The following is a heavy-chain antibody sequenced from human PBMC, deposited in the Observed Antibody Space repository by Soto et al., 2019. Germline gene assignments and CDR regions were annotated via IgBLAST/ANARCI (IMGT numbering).Heavy chain of an antibody. CDR2: VYNSGST. Sequence: SETLSLTCTVSGGSISSNYWTWIRQPPGKGLEWIGYVYNSGSTNYNPSLKSRVTISDDTSKSQFSLKVNSMTAADTAVYYCARYRREAVAGYTLDNWGQGILVTVSS. CDR3: ARYRREAVAGYTLDN. V-gene: IGHV4-59*01. D-gene: IGHD6-13*01. J-gene: IGHJ4*02. CDR1: GGSISSNY.